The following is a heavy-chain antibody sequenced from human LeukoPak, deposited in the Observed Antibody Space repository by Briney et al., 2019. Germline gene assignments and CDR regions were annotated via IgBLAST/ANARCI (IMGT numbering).Heavy chain of an antibody. J-gene: IGHJ4*02. CDR1: GYTFNGFY. Sequence: ASVKVSCKASGYTFNGFYLHWVRQTPGQGLEWMGWINPNSGGTNYAQKFQGRVTMTRDTSISTAYMELSRLRSDDTAVYYCARWMATVTTPDYWGQGTLVTVSS. D-gene: IGHD4-11*01. CDR3: ARWMATVTTPDY. CDR2: INPNSGGT. V-gene: IGHV1-2*02.